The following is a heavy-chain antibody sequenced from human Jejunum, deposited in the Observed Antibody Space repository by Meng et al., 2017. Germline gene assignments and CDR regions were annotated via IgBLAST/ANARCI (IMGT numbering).Heavy chain of an antibody. D-gene: IGHD3-16*01. CDR3: AKLTSL. CDR2: FTGTTTST. V-gene: IGHV3-23*01. CDR1: GFTFSSSS. Sequence: GESLKISCAASGFTFSSSSMSWVRQAPGKGLEWVSTFTGTTTSTYYADSVKGRFTISRDNSKNKLYLQMNSLRAEDTAVYDCAKLTSLWGQGTLVTVSS. J-gene: IGHJ4*02.